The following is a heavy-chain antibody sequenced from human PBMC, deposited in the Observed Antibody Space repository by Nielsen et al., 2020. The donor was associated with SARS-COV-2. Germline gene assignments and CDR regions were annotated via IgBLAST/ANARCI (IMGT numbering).Heavy chain of an antibody. Sequence: ASVKVSCKASDNTYFSYSITWVRQAPGQGLEWMGRISGNNGNVKYAQNLQDRVTMTTDASTTTVYMELRRLRSDDTAVYYCARFTTVVTQGFDYWGQGTQVTVSS. J-gene: IGHJ4*02. CDR2: ISGNNGNV. CDR1: DNTYFSYS. V-gene: IGHV1-18*04. D-gene: IGHD4-23*01. CDR3: ARFTTVVTQGFDY.